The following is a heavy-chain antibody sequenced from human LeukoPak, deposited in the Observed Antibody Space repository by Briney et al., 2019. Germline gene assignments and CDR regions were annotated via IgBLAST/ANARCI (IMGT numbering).Heavy chain of an antibody. V-gene: IGHV4-59*01. J-gene: IGHJ1*01. D-gene: IGHD2-2*01. CDR2: IYFGGST. Sequence: SQTRSPTCTVASVSISSYYRSWVRQPPGKRLGWVGYIYFGGSTIYNPSLKSRVTISVDTSKHPFSLKVSSVTAADPSVYYCASRELVVPAAIWGDWGQGDLVTASS. CDR1: SVSISSYY. CDR3: ASRELVVPAAIWGD.